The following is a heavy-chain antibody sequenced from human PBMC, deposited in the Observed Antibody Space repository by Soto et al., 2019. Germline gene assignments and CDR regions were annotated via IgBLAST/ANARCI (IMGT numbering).Heavy chain of an antibody. CDR1: GGTFSSNA. CDR2: IIPIFGTA. J-gene: IGHJ4*02. Sequence: QVQLVQSGAEVKKPGSSVKVTCKASGGTFSSNAISWVRQAPGQGLEWMGGIIPIFGTAHYAQKFQGRVTITADESTSTASMELSSLKPEDTAVYYCATGGRGYSSAPRFYVAFWGQGTLVTVSS. D-gene: IGHD5-18*01. V-gene: IGHV1-69*12. CDR3: ATGGRGYSSAPRFYVAF.